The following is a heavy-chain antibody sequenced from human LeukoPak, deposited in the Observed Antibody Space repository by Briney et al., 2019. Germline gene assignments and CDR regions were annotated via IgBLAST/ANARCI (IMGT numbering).Heavy chain of an antibody. CDR3: TTEGYYVSGIY. D-gene: IGHD3-10*01. Sequence: PGGSLRLSCAASGFSFSASAIHWVRQPSGKGLEWVGRIKTRPDNYATAFAASVKGRFTISRDDSKNTAYLQMDSLKTEDTAVYYCTTEGYYVSGIYWGQGTLVTVSS. CDR1: GFSFSASA. J-gene: IGHJ4*02. V-gene: IGHV3-73*01. CDR2: IKTRPDNYAT.